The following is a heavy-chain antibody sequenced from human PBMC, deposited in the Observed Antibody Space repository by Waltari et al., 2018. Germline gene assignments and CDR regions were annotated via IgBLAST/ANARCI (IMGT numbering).Heavy chain of an antibody. D-gene: IGHD5-18*01. CDR2: IYHSGST. Sequence: QVQLQESGPGLVKPSETLSLTCAVSGYSISSGYYWGWIRPPPGKGLEWIGSIYHSGSTYYNPSLKSRVTISVDTSKNQFSLKLSSVTAADTAVYYCAKLGTAMVKENLAWFDPWGQGTLVTVSS. CDR3: AKLGTAMVKENLAWFDP. CDR1: GYSISSGYY. V-gene: IGHV4-38-2*01. J-gene: IGHJ5*02.